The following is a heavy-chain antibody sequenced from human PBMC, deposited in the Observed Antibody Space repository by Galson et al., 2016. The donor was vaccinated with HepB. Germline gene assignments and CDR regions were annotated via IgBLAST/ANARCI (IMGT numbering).Heavy chain of an antibody. J-gene: IGHJ1*01. CDR2: TFNDGTT. Sequence: SLRLSCAASDFSVGDSYMSWVRQAPGKGLEWVSVTFNDGTTYYADSVKGRFTASRDSSFYLQMTSLRADDTAVYYCARGGWGSDDFQHWGLGTLVTVSS. D-gene: IGHD7-27*01. CDR3: ARGGWGSDDFQH. CDR1: DFSVGDSY. V-gene: IGHV3-53*01.